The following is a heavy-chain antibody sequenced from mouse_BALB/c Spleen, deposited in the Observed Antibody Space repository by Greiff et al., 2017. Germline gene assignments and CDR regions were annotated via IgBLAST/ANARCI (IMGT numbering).Heavy chain of an antibody. CDR3: ARRKGDYAMDY. V-gene: IGHV1S34*01. CDR1: GYTFTYYN. J-gene: IGHJ4*01. CDR2: ISCYNGAT. Sequence: GSSFTIPFNSSGYTFTYYNIDWVKHSHVKSLELIGYISCYNGATSYNQKFKGKATFTVDTSSSTAYMQFNSLTSEDSAVYYCARRKGDYAMDYWGQGTSVNVSS.